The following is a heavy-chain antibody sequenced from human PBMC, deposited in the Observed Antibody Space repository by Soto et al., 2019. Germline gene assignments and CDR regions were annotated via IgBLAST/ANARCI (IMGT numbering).Heavy chain of an antibody. J-gene: IGHJ3*02. CDR1: GYTFTNYA. CDR2: INAGDGST. CDR3: ARDLAFDI. V-gene: IGHV1-3*01. Sequence: ASVKVSCKASGYTFTNYAIHWVRQTPGQRLEWMGWINAGDGSTEYSQKFQGRVTITRDTSASTAYMELSSLTSEDTAMYYCARDLAFDIWGQGTMVTVSS.